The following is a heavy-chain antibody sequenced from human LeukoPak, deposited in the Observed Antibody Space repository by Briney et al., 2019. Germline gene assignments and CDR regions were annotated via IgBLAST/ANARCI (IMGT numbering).Heavy chain of an antibody. CDR2: ISYDGSNK. CDR1: GFTFSSYA. D-gene: IGHD2-2*01. V-gene: IGHV3-30-3*01. Sequence: PGGSLRLSCAASGFTFSSYAMHWVRQAPGKGLEWVAVISYDGSNKYYADSVKGRFTISRDNSKNTLYLRMNSLRAEDTAVYYCARDGCSSTSCRAYYYYYGMDVWGQGTTVTVSS. J-gene: IGHJ6*02. CDR3: ARDGCSSTSCRAYYYYYGMDV.